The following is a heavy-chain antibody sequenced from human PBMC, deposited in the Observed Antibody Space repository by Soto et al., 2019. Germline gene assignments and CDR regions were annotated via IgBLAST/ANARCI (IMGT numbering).Heavy chain of an antibody. CDR2: IIPIFGTA. V-gene: IGHV1-69*06. Sequence: QVQLVQSGAEVKKPGSSVKVSCKPFGGTFSSYAISGVGRAPGQGLGGMGGIIPIFGTANYAQKFQGRVTISADKSTSTAYMELSSLRSEDTAVYYCARHCGGDCYLYYFDYWGQGTLVTVSS. CDR1: GGTFSSYA. D-gene: IGHD2-21*02. J-gene: IGHJ4*02. CDR3: ARHCGGDCYLYYFDY.